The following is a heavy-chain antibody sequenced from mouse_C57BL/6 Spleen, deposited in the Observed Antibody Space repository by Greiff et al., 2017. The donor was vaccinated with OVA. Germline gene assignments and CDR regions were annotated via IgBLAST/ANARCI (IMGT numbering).Heavy chain of an antibody. J-gene: IGHJ1*03. CDR3: ARVLRYWYFDV. V-gene: IGHV3-6*01. D-gene: IGHD1-1*01. CDR2: ISYDGSN. CDR1: GYSITSGYY. Sequence: EVQVVESGPGLVKPSQSLSLTCSVTGYSITSGYYWHWIRQFPGNKLEWMGYISYDGSNNYNPSLKNRISITRDTSKNQFFLKLNSVTTEDTATYYCARVLRYWYFDVWGTGTTVTVSS.